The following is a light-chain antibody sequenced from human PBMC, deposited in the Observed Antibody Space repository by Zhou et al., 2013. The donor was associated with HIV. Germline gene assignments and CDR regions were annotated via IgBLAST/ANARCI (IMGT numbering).Light chain of an antibody. CDR3: QQYDDLPLT. CDR1: QGISSA. Sequence: AIQLTQSPSSLSASVGDRVTITCRASQGISSALAWYQQKPGKAPKLLIYDASSLESGVPSRFRGSASGSNFTFTITSLQPEDSGTFYCQQYDDLPLTFGGGTKVEIK. CDR2: DAS. J-gene: IGKJ4*01. V-gene: IGKV1-13*02.